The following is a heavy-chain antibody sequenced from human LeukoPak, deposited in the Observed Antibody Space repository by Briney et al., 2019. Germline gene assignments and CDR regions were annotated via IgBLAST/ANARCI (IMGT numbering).Heavy chain of an antibody. CDR2: IYYSGST. V-gene: IGHV4-39*07. CDR1: GGSINNNNYY. CDR3: VRYANYGDYPNWLDP. Sequence: SETLSLTCTVSGGSINNNNYYWGWIRQPPGKGLEWIGSIYYSGSTYYNPSLKSRVTISVDTSKNQFSLKLYSVTAADTAVYYCVRYANYGDYPNWLDPWGQGTLVTVS. J-gene: IGHJ5*02. D-gene: IGHD4-17*01.